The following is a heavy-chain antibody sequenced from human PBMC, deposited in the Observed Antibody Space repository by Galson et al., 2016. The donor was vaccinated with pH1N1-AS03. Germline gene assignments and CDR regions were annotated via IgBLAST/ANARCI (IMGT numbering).Heavy chain of an antibody. V-gene: IGHV2-5*02. CDR3: AHFHSQPWESHYIDTRGEDAFDI. CDR2: IYWDDDK. CDR1: GFSLSTSGVG. J-gene: IGHJ3*02. Sequence: ALVKPTQTLTLTCTFSGFSLSTSGVGVGWIRQPPGKALEWLALIYWDDDKRYSPSLKSRLNITKDTSKNHVVLTMTNMDPVDTATYYCAHFHSQPWESHYIDTRGEDAFDIWGQGTTVTVSS. D-gene: IGHD1-26*01.